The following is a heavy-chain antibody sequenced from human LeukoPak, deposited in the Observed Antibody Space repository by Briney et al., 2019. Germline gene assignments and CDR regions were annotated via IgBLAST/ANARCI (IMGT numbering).Heavy chain of an antibody. Sequence: PSETLSLTCTVSGGSISSSSYYWGWIRQPAGKGLEWIGRIYTSGSTNYNPSLKSRVTMSVDTSKNQFSLKLSSVTAADTAVYYCARDPGYDSSGRGLYYYCYMDVWGKGTTVTVSS. D-gene: IGHD3-22*01. CDR3: ARDPGYDSSGRGLYYYCYMDV. J-gene: IGHJ6*03. V-gene: IGHV4-61*02. CDR1: GGSISSSSYY. CDR2: IYTSGST.